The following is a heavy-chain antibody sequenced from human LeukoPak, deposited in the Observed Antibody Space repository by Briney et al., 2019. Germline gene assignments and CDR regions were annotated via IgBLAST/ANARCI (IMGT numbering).Heavy chain of an antibody. CDR1: GGSFSGYY. J-gene: IGHJ4*02. D-gene: IGHD5-18*01. Sequence: SETLSLTCAVYGGSFSGYYWSWIRQPPGKGLEWIGEINHSGSTNYNPSLKSRVTISVDTSKNQSSLKLSSVTAADTAVYYCARRQQIGTAMVNLEGEIDYWGQGTLVTVSS. CDR3: ARRQQIGTAMVNLEGEIDY. V-gene: IGHV4-34*01. CDR2: INHSGST.